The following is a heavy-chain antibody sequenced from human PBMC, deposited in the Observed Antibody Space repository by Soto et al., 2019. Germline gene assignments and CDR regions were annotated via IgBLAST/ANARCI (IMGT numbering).Heavy chain of an antibody. J-gene: IGHJ4*02. Sequence: EVQLLESGGDLVQPGGSLRLSCAASGFIFSNYAMTWVRQAPGKGPEWVSTFTSGGSTYYRDTVKGRFTISRDNSKTPLYLQMPSLRAEDTAVYYCARTDKYNSQSSGWANRFDYWGQGTLVTVSS. V-gene: IGHV3-23*01. CDR1: GFIFSNYA. D-gene: IGHD6-19*01. CDR3: ARTDKYNSQSSGWANRFDY. CDR2: FTSGGST.